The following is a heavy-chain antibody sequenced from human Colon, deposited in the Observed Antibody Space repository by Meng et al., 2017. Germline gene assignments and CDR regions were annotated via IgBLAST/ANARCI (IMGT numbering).Heavy chain of an antibody. CDR1: GFTFGDYA. V-gene: IGHV3-49*03. Sequence: GESLKISCTASGFTFGDYAMSWFRQAPGKGLEWVGFIRSKGYGGTAEYAASVKGRFTISRDDSKSNAYLQMNSLKTEDTALYYCSRVKDYHDTSGYYFPFDYWGQGTLVTVSS. CDR3: SRVKDYHDTSGYYFPFDY. D-gene: IGHD3-22*01. J-gene: IGHJ4*02. CDR2: IRSKGYGGTA.